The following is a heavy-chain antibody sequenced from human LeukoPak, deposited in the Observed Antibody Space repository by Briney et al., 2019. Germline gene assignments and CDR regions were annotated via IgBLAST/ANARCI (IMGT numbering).Heavy chain of an antibody. CDR2: IKSKTDGGTT. CDR3: TSTYCSSTSCSYFDP. V-gene: IGHV3-15*01. J-gene: IGHJ5*02. CDR1: GFTFSDYY. Sequence: GGSLRLSCAASGFTFSDYYMSWIRQAPGKGLEWVGRIKSKTDGGTTDYAAPVKGRFTISRDDSKNTLYLQMNSLKTEDTAVYYCTSTYCSSTSCSYFDPWGQGTLVTVSS. D-gene: IGHD2-2*01.